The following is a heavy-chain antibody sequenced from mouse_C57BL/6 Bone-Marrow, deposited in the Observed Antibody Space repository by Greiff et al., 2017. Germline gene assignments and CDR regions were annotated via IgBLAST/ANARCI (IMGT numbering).Heavy chain of an antibody. CDR3: ASWGYGYDY. CDR1: GYTFTSYW. CDR2: IYPSESET. J-gene: IGHJ2*01. Sequence: QVQLQQPGAELVRPGSSVKLSCKASGYTFTSYWMDWVKQRPGQGLEWIGNIYPSESETHYNQKFKDKATLTVDKSSSTAYMQLSSLTSEDSAVYYCASWGYGYDYWGQGTTLTVSS. V-gene: IGHV1-61*01. D-gene: IGHD2-2*01.